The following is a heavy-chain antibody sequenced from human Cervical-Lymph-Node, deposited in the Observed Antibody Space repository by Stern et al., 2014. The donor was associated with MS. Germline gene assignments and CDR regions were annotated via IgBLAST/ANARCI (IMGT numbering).Heavy chain of an antibody. CDR1: GFTFSSYG. D-gene: IGHD1-26*01. J-gene: IGHJ4*02. CDR2: ISHDGSNE. CDR3: ATESPFSEWELPYIDY. V-gene: IGHV3-30*03. Sequence: QVQLVESGGGVVQPGRSLRLSCAASGFTFSSYGMHWVRQAPGQGLEWVAVISHDGSNEYYADSVKSRFAISRDNSKSTLYLQIYSLRPEDTAVYYCATESPFSEWELPYIDYWGQGTLVTVSS.